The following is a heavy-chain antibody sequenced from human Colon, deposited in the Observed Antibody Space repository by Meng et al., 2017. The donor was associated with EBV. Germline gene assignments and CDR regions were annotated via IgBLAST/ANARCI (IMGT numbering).Heavy chain of an antibody. Sequence: QGTLAEPGPGSVRPSQTSALTGTVCVGSVSSGGYYWTWIRQHPGKGLEWFGHIYYSGSTFYNPSLKRRVIISIDTSKNQFSLNLRSVTAADTAVYYCARVSSGWDYFDYWGQGTLVTVSS. D-gene: IGHD6-19*01. CDR2: IYYSGST. CDR1: VGSVSSGGYY. CDR3: ARVSSGWDYFDY. J-gene: IGHJ4*02. V-gene: IGHV4-31*03.